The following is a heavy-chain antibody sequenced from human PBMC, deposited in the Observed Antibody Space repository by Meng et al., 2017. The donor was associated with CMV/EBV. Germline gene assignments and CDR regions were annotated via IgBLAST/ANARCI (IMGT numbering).Heavy chain of an antibody. D-gene: IGHD2-15*01. J-gene: IGHJ5*02. V-gene: IGHV4-61*01. CDR1: GGSVRSGSYD. Sequence: GGSVRSGSYDGSWIRQPPGKGLEWIGYIYYSGSTNYNPSLKSRVTISVDTSKNQFSLKLSSVTAADTAVYYCARDRKCSGGSCYSSSWGQGTLVTVSS. CDR2: IYYSGST. CDR3: ARDRKCSGGSCYSSS.